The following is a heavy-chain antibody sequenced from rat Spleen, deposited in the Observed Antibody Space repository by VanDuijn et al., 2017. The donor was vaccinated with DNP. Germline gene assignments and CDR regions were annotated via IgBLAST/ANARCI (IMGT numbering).Heavy chain of an antibody. Sequence: EVQLVESGGGPVQPGRSLKLSCVASGFTFSDYWMTWIRQAPTKGLEWVATISYDGSSTYYRDSVKGRFTISRDNAKSPLYLQMDSLRSEDTATYYCARRNSGYFDYWGQGVMVTVSS. D-gene: IGHD4-3*01. V-gene: IGHV5-29*01. J-gene: IGHJ2*01. CDR1: GFTFSDYW. CDR2: ISYDGSST. CDR3: ARRNSGYFDY.